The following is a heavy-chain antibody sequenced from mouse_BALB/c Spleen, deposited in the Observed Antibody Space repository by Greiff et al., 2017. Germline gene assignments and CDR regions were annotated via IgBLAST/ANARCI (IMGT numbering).Heavy chain of an antibody. CDR1: GFTFSSYT. D-gene: IGHD1-1*02. J-gene: IGHJ2*01. CDR3: ARHNYGLDY. CDR2: ISNGGGST. V-gene: IGHV5-12-2*01. Sequence: EVKLMESGGDLVKPGGSLKLSCAASGFTFSSYTMSWVRQTPEKRLEWVAYISNGGGSTYYPDTVKGRFTISRDNAKNTLYLQMSSLKSEDTAMYYCARHNYGLDYWGQGTTLTVSS.